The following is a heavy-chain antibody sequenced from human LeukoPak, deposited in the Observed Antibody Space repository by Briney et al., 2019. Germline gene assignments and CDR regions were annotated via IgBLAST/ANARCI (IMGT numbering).Heavy chain of an antibody. CDR3: ARAGDGMVRGVMSWFDP. CDR2: IYYSGST. Sequence: SETLSLTCAVYGGSFSGYYWSWIRQPPGKGLEWIGYIYYSGSTNYNPSLKSRVTISVDTSKNQFSLKLSSVTAADTAVYYCARAGDGMVRGVMSWFDPWGQGTLVTVSS. V-gene: IGHV4-59*01. J-gene: IGHJ5*02. CDR1: GGSFSGYY. D-gene: IGHD3-10*01.